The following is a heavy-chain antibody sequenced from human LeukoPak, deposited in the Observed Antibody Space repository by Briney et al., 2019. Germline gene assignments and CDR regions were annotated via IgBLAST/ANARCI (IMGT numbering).Heavy chain of an antibody. J-gene: IGHJ4*02. CDR1: GGSFSGYY. CDR3: ARCGYYYDSSGYYYLLFDY. CDR2: INHSGST. V-gene: IGHV4-34*01. Sequence: SETLSLTCAVYGGSFSGYYWSWIRQPPGKGLEWIGEINHSGSTNYNPSLKSRVTISVDTSKNQFSLKLSSVTAADTAVYYRARCGYYYDSSGYYYLLFDYWGQGTLVTVSS. D-gene: IGHD3-22*01.